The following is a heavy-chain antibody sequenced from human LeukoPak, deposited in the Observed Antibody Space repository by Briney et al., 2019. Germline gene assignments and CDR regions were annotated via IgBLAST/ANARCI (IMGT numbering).Heavy chain of an antibody. CDR3: ATYDILARDFDY. CDR2: VFYNGAT. CDR1: GGSISSSIYY. D-gene: IGHD3-9*01. J-gene: IGHJ4*02. Sequence: PSETLSLTCIVSGGSISSSIYYWAWVRQPPGKGLEWIGTVFYNGATQYSPSLRSRVTISIDTSTNQFSLKLTSVTAADTALYYCATYDILARDFDYWGQGTLVTVSS. V-gene: IGHV4-39*07.